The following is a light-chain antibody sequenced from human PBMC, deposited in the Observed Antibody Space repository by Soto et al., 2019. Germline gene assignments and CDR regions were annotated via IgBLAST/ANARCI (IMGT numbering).Light chain of an antibody. Sequence: DIVMTQSPATLSVAPGGRVTFSGRASQGVITKLAWYQHKPGQAPRLLIDGASTGSTGIPARFSGSGSGTEFTLTIRSLQSEDCAIYYRQQYQTXPITVGRGTKV. V-gene: IGKV3-15*01. CDR1: QGVITK. CDR2: GAS. J-gene: IGKJ1*01. CDR3: QQYQTXPIT.